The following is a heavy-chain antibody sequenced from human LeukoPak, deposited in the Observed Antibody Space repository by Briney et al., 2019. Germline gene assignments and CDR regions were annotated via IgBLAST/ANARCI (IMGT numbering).Heavy chain of an antibody. CDR1: GYTFTNYG. Sequence: ASVKVSCKASGYTFTNYGLSWVRQAPGQGLEWMGWINVYNGKTNYGQKFQGRVTMTTDTSTSTACMELRSLRSDDTALYYCARAAYSSGWPVLIPYYFDYWGQGTLVTVSS. J-gene: IGHJ4*02. D-gene: IGHD6-19*01. V-gene: IGHV1-18*04. CDR2: INVYNGKT. CDR3: ARAAYSSGWPVLIPYYFDY.